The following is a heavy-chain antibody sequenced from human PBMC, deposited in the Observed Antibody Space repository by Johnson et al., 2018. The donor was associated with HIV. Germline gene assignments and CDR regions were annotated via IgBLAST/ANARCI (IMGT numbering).Heavy chain of an antibody. CDR2: IASTGDHS. CDR3: ARRRISTSTWQECFDV. V-gene: IGHV3-64*01. D-gene: IGHD2-2*01. J-gene: IGHJ3*01. CDR1: GFTFSDFL. Sequence: VQLVESGGGVVQPGRSLRLSCATSGFTFSDFLMHWVRQAPGKGLEYVSAIASTGDHSDVANSVKGRFTVSRDNSKSTVSLQMGSLRVEDTAVYYCARRRISTSTWQECFDVWGQGTMVTVSS.